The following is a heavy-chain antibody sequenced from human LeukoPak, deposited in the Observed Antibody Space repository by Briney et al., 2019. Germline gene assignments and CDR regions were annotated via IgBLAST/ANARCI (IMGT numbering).Heavy chain of an antibody. D-gene: IGHD1-26*01. CDR1: AFTFSNYG. J-gene: IGHJ6*03. Sequence: GGSLRLSCAASAFTFSNYGMNWVRQAPGKGLEWVAVISYDQGDKYYADSVKGRFTISRDNSKNTLYLQMNSLRAEDTAVYYCARESNLEATGYYMDVWGKGTTVTVSS. V-gene: IGHV3-30*03. CDR3: ARESNLEATGYYMDV. CDR2: ISYDQGDK.